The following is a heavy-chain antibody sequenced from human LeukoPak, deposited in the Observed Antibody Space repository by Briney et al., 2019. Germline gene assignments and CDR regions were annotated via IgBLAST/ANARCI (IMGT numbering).Heavy chain of an antibody. CDR3: ARPQGYCSSTSCYHWFDP. CDR1: GGSISSYY. CDR2: IYYSGST. V-gene: IGHV4-59*08. D-gene: IGHD2-2*01. J-gene: IGHJ5*02. Sequence: SETLSLTCTVSGGSISSYYWSWIRQPPGRGLEWIGYIYYSGSTNYNPSLKSRVTISVDTSKNQFSLKLSSVTAADTAVYYCARPQGYCSSTSCYHWFDPWDQGTLVTVSS.